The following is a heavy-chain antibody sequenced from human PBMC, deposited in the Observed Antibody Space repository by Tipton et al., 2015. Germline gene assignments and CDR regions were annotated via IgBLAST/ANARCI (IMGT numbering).Heavy chain of an antibody. CDR2: INKDGSEK. CDR3: ARDATRGGDIDF. Sequence: SLRLSCTASGFSFTSYWMSWVRQVSGKRLEWVAQINKDGSEKYFADSVKGRFTISRDNPKNSLYLQMTSLRVEDTAVYYCARDATRGGDIDFWGRGTLVTVSS. V-gene: IGHV3-7*01. D-gene: IGHD3-16*01. CDR1: GFSFTSYW. J-gene: IGHJ2*01.